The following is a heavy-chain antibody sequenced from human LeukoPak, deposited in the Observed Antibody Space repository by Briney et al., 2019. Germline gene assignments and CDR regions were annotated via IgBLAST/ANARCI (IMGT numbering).Heavy chain of an antibody. V-gene: IGHV3-23*01. CDR2: FSRSGRDT. Sequence: GGSLRLSCAASGFTFGSSAMSWVRQAPGKGPEWVSTFSRSGRDTYYADSVKGRFTIFRDNSKNTLYLQMNSLRAEDTAVYYCAKASLGSWYYSDHWGQGTLVTVSS. J-gene: IGHJ4*02. D-gene: IGHD6-13*01. CDR1: GFTFGSSA. CDR3: AKASLGSWYYSDH.